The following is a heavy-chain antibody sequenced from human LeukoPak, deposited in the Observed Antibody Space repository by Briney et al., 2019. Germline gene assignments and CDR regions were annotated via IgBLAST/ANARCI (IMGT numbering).Heavy chain of an antibody. J-gene: IGHJ6*02. CDR1: GFTFSSYG. CDR2: ISYDGSNK. V-gene: IGHV3-30*18. D-gene: IGHD1-26*01. Sequence: PGGSLRLSCAASGFTFSSYGMHWVRQAPGKGLGWVAVISYDGSNKYYADSVKGRFTISRDNSRNTLYLQMNSLRGEDTAVYYCAKEGQQVGYYYGLDVWGQGTTVTVSS. CDR3: AKEGQQVGYYYGLDV.